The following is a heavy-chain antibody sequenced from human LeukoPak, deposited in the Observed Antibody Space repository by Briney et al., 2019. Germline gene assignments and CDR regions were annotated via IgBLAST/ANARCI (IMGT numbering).Heavy chain of an antibody. CDR2: INPNSGGT. Sequence: ASVKVSCKASGYTFTGYYMHWVRQAPGQGLEWMGRINPNSGGTNYAQKFQGRVTKTRDTSISTAYMELSRLRSDDTAVYYCARVFSEGIAVAGTQRGLGYWGQGTLVTVSS. J-gene: IGHJ4*02. V-gene: IGHV1-2*06. D-gene: IGHD6-19*01. CDR3: ARVFSEGIAVAGTQRGLGY. CDR1: GYTFTGYY.